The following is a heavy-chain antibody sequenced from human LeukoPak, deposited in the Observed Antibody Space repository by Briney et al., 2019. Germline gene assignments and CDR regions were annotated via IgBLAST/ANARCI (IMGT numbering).Heavy chain of an antibody. J-gene: IGHJ6*02. CDR3: AKAPVITFGGVIAPFRNYGMDV. CDR2: ISGSGGST. Sequence: GESLRLSCAPSRFSLGNFVMTWVRQAPGKGLEWVSAISGSGGSTYYADSVKGRFTISRDNSKNTLYLQMNSLRAEDTAVYYCAKAPVITFGGVIAPFRNYGMDVWGQGTTVTVSS. V-gene: IGHV3-23*01. CDR1: RFSLGNFV. D-gene: IGHD3-16*02.